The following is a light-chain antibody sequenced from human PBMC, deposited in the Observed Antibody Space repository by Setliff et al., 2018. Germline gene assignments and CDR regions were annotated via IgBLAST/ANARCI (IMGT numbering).Light chain of an antibody. Sequence: DIQMTQSPSSLSASVGDRVTITCRASHNIISYLNWYQQKPGQAPKLLIYAASTLQSGVPSRFSGSGSGTDFTLTISSLQPEDFATYYCQQSYSTPRTFGQGTKVDIK. CDR2: AAS. CDR1: HNIISY. CDR3: QQSYSTPRT. V-gene: IGKV1-39*01. J-gene: IGKJ1*01.